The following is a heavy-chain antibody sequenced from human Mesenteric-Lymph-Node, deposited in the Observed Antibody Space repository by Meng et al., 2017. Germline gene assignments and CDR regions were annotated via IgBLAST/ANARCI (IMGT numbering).Heavy chain of an antibody. Sequence: GESLKISCAASGFNIVDYAMHWVRQAPGKGLEWVSLITWDGSGTYYADSVRGRFTISRDNSKNSLYLQMNSLRAEDTALYYCAKDIGTALGHWGQGTLVTVSS. CDR1: GFNIVDYA. D-gene: IGHD5-18*01. J-gene: IGHJ4*02. CDR2: ITWDGSGT. V-gene: IGHV3-43D*04. CDR3: AKDIGTALGH.